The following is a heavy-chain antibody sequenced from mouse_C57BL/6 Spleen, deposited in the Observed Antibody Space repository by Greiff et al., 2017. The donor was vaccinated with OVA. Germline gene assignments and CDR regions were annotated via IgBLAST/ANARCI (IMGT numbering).Heavy chain of an antibody. CDR1: GFTFTDYY. Sequence: EVMLVESGGGLVQPGGSLSLSCAASGFTFTDYYMSWVRQPPGKALEWLGFIRNKANGYTTEYSASVKGRFTISRDNSQSILYLQMNALRAEDSATYYCARYGGRGDYAMDYWGQGTSVTVSS. V-gene: IGHV7-3*01. D-gene: IGHD3-3*01. J-gene: IGHJ4*01. CDR3: ARYGGRGDYAMDY. CDR2: IRNKANGYTT.